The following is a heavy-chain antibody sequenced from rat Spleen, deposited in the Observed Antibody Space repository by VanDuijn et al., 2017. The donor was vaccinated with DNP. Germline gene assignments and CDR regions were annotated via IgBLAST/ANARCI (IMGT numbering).Heavy chain of an antibody. CDR3: ARYEGYRDAMDA. CDR1: GYSITSNY. V-gene: IGHV3-1*01. Sequence: EEQLQESGPGLGKTSQSLSLTCSVTGYSITSNYWAWIRKFPGNRMEWIGYISYSGSTGYNPSLKGRISITRDTSRNQFFLQLNSVTTEDTATYYCARYEGYRDAMDAWGQGTSVTVSS. J-gene: IGHJ4*01. D-gene: IGHD1-11*01. CDR2: ISYSGST.